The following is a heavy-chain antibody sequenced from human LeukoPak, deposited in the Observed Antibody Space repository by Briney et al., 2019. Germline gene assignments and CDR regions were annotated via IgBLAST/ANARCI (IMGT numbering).Heavy chain of an antibody. CDR2: IRYDGSNK. J-gene: IGHJ4*02. CDR3: AKGGDDSTDY. Sequence: PGGSLRLSCAASGFTFSNYGMHWVRQAPGKGLEWVTFIRYDGSNKYYADSVKGRFTISRDNSKNTLYLQMNSLRAEDTAVYYCAKGGDDSTDYWGQGTLVTVSS. V-gene: IGHV3-30*02. CDR1: GFTFSNYG. D-gene: IGHD2-2*01.